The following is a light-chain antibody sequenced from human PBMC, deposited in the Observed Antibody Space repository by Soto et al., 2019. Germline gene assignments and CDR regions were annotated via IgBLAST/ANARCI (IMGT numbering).Light chain of an antibody. Sequence: QSALTQPASVSGSPGQSITISCTGTSSDVGSYNLVSWYQQHPGKAPKLMIYEDNKRPSGVSSRFSVSKSGYTASLTISGLQAEDEADYYCCSYARTSTYVFGSGTKLTVL. CDR1: SSDVGSYNL. J-gene: IGLJ1*01. CDR3: CSYARTSTYV. CDR2: EDN. V-gene: IGLV2-23*01.